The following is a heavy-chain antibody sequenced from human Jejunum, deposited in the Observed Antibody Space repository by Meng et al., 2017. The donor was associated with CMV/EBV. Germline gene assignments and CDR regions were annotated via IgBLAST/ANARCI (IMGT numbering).Heavy chain of an antibody. D-gene: IGHD3-16*01. CDR1: GFPFSPYW. V-gene: IGHV3-7*01. CDR3: ARGGGNTRFDY. CDR2: INQHGSEE. J-gene: IGHJ4*02. Sequence: ASGFPFSPYWMSWVRQTPWKGLEGVANINQHGSEESYVGSVKGRFTISRDNAKNSLYLQMNSLRAEDTAVYYCARGGGNTRFDYWGQGTRVTVSS.